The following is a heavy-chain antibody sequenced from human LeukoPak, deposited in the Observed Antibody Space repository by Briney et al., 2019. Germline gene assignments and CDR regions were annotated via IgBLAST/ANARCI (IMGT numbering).Heavy chain of an antibody. CDR3: ATYGDYNYYYYYAMDV. V-gene: IGHV3-66*01. CDR1: GFIVSSNY. D-gene: IGHD4-17*01. J-gene: IGHJ6*02. Sequence: PGGSLRLSCAASGFIVSSNYMSWVRQAPGKGLEWVSVIYSGGSTYYADSVKGRFTISRDNSKNTLYLQMNSLRAEDTAVYYCATYGDYNYYYYYAMDVWGQGTTGTVSS. CDR2: IYSGGST.